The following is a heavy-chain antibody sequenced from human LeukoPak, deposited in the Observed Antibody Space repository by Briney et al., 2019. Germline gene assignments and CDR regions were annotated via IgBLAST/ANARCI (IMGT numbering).Heavy chain of an antibody. Sequence: GASVKVSCKASGYTFTSYRISWVRQAPGQGLEWMGWISAYNGNTNYAQKLQGRVTMTTDTSTSTAYMELRSLRSDDTAVYYCARKRAMAGENWFDPWGQGTLVTVSS. D-gene: IGHD5-18*01. J-gene: IGHJ5*02. CDR1: GYTFTSYR. CDR2: ISAYNGNT. CDR3: ARKRAMAGENWFDP. V-gene: IGHV1-18*01.